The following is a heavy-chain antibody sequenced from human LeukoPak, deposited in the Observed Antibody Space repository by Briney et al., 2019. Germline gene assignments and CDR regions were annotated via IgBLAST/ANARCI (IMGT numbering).Heavy chain of an antibody. D-gene: IGHD6-25*01. CDR1: GYSIGSGHY. CDR2: VYHSGT. Sequence: SETLSLTCTVSGYSIGSGHYWAWIRQPPGKGLEWIGCVYHSGTYYKSSLTSRVTISMDASKNQFSLKLTSVSAADSAFYYCAKSSGGGGHDSWGQGTLVTVSS. CDR3: AKSSGGGGHDS. J-gene: IGHJ5*01. V-gene: IGHV4-38-2*02.